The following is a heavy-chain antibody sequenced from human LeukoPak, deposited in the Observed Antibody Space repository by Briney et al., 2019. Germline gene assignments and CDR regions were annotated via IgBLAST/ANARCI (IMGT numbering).Heavy chain of an antibody. Sequence: PGGSLRLSCAASGFTFSSYAMSWVRQAPGKGLEWVSAISGSGGSTYYADSVKGRFTISRDNSKNTLYLQMNSLRAEDTAVYYCAKDLIPYCGGDCYPNYWGQGTLVTVSS. J-gene: IGHJ4*02. D-gene: IGHD2-21*01. CDR2: ISGSGGST. CDR1: GFTFSSYA. V-gene: IGHV3-23*01. CDR3: AKDLIPYCGGDCYPNY.